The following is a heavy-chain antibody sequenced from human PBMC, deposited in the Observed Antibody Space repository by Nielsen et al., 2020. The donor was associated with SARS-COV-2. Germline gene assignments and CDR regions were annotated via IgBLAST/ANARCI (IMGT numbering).Heavy chain of an antibody. J-gene: IGHJ3*02. CDR3: ARHSPGGAFDI. Sequence: SETLSLTCAVSGGSISSGGYSWGWIRQPPGKGLEWIGYIYHSGSTYYNPSLKSRVTISVDRSKNQFSLKLSSVTAADTAVYYCARHSPGGAFDIWGQGTMVTVSS. D-gene: IGHD3-16*01. CDR1: GGSISSGGYS. V-gene: IGHV4-30-2*01. CDR2: IYHSGST.